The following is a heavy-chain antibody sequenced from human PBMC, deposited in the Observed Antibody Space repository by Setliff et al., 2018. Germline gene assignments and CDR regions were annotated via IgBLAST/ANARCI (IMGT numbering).Heavy chain of an antibody. V-gene: IGHV3-23*01. CDR3: TKKMGTAVSDGVFFDY. D-gene: IGHD2-2*01. Sequence: PGGSLRLSCAASTFTFNKYAVTWVRQAPGKGLQWVASIGASGHNTYYADFVKGRFTISRDSSKNMLYLQMDSLRAEDTAFYYCTKKMGTAVSDGVFFDYWGRGTLVTVSS. J-gene: IGHJ4*02. CDR1: TFTFNKYA. CDR2: IGASGHNT.